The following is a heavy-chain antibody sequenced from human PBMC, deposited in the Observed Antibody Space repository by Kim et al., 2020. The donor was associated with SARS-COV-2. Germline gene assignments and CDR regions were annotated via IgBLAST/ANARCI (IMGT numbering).Heavy chain of an antibody. CDR3: ARSAGDY. J-gene: IGHJ4*02. CDR2: DESNK. V-gene: IGHV3-33*01. Sequence: DESNKYYADSVKGRFTITRDNSKNTLYLQMNSLRAEDTAVYYCARSAGDYWGQGTLVTVSS.